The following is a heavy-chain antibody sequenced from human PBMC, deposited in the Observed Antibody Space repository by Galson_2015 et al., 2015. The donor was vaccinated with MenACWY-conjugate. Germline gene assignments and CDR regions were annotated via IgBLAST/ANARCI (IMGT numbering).Heavy chain of an antibody. CDR2: INPNNGGT. J-gene: IGHJ3*02. CDR3: ARDGLGGSGAFDI. V-gene: IGHV1-2*04. D-gene: IGHD3-16*01. Sequence: SVKVSCKASGYTFSGYYIHWVRQAPGQGLEWMGWINPNNGGTNYAQNFQGWVTMTRDTSIGTAYMELSRLRSDDTAVYYCARDGLGGSGAFDIWGQGTMVTVSS. CDR1: GYTFSGYY.